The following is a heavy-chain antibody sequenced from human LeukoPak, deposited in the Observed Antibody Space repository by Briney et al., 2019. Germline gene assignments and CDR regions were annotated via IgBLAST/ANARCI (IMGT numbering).Heavy chain of an antibody. CDR2: ISSSGSTI. V-gene: IGHV3-48*03. D-gene: IGHD3-10*01. CDR3: ARDTNYYGSGSYPGDYYYYMDV. CDR1: GFTFSSYE. Sequence: GGSLRLSCAASGFTFSSYEVNWVRQAPGKGLEWVSYISSSGSTIYYADSVKGRFTISRDNAKNSLYLQMNSLRAEDTAVYYCARDTNYYGSGSYPGDYYYYMDVWGKGTTVTISS. J-gene: IGHJ6*03.